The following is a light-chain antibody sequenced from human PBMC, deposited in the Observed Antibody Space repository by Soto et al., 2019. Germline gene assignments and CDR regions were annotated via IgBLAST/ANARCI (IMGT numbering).Light chain of an antibody. CDR3: QLYYGATRV. CDR1: TGAVTGTHY. CDR2: STG. V-gene: IGLV7-43*01. J-gene: IGLJ3*02. Sequence: QAVVTQEPSLTVSLGGTVTLTCSSSTGAVTGTHYANWFQQKPGQPPRSLIYSTGNKYSWTPARFSGSLLGGSAALTLSDVQPEDEADYYCQLYYGATRVFGGGTTLTVL.